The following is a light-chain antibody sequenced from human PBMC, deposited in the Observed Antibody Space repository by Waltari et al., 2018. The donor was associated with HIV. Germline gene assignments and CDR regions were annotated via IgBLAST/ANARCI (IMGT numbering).Light chain of an antibody. CDR1: QSVSTF. J-gene: IGKJ4*01. CDR3: QQRTHSPLT. Sequence: ENVLTQSPATLSLSPGERATLSCRASQSVSTFLAWYQHKPGQAPRLLIFDATYRATDIPARFSGSGSGTDLTLTISSLAPEDSAIYYCQQRTHSPLTFGGGTRVEIK. V-gene: IGKV3-11*01. CDR2: DAT.